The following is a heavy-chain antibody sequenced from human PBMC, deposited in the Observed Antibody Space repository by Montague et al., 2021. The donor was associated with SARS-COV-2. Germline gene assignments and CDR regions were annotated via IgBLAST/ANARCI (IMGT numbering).Heavy chain of an antibody. Sequence: SETLSLTRSVSGGPVTNTWHYWAWIRQPPGKGLEWIGSVSYDGSTYFTPSLKSRVTLSIDTYRNQFSLKPSSATAAATAMYYCANHDRLCSHSNCQISFEFEYWGQGILVPVSP. CDR1: GGPVTNTWHY. J-gene: IGHJ4*02. D-gene: IGHD3-16*02. CDR2: VSYDGST. V-gene: IGHV4-39*01. CDR3: ANHDRLCSHSNCQISFEFEY.